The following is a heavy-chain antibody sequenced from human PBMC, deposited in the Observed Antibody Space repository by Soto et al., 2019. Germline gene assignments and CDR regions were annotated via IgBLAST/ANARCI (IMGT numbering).Heavy chain of an antibody. V-gene: IGHV4-59*08. Sequence: SETLSLTCTVSGGSISSYYWSWIRQPPGKGLEWIGYIYYSGSTNYNPSLKSRVTISVDTSKNQFSLKLSSVTAADMAVYYCARLLGYMDVWGKGTTVTVSS. CDR1: GGSISSYY. J-gene: IGHJ6*03. CDR2: IYYSGST. D-gene: IGHD2-15*01. CDR3: ARLLGYMDV.